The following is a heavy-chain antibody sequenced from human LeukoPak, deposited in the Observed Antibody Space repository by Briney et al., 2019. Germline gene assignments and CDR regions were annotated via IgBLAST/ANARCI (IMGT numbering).Heavy chain of an antibody. CDR2: IYTSGST. CDR1: GGSISSYY. D-gene: IGHD4-17*01. J-gene: IGHJ4*02. CDR3: ARDRALWYDYGILDY. V-gene: IGHV4-4*07. Sequence: SETLSLNCTVSGGSISSYYWSWIRQPAGKGPEWIGRIYTSGSTNYNPSLKSRVTMSVDTSKNQFSLKLSSVTAADTAVYYCARDRALWYDYGILDYWGQGTLVTVSS.